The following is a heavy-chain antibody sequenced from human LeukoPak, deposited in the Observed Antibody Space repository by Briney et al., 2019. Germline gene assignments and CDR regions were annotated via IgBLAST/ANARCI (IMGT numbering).Heavy chain of an antibody. CDR2: MNPSSGNT. V-gene: IGHV1-8*01. Sequence: ASVKVSCKASGYTFTSYDINWVRQATGQGPEWMGWMNPSSGNTGYAQKFQGRVTMARNISISTAYMELSSLMSEDTAIYYCARVDRYHFYLDVWGKGTPVTVSS. CDR3: ARVDRYHFYLDV. CDR1: GYTFTSYD. J-gene: IGHJ6*03.